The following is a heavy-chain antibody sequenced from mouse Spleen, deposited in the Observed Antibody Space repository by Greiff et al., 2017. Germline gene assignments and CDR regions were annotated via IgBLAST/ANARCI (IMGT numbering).Heavy chain of an antibody. Sequence: QVQLQQPGAELVKPGASVKLSCKASGYTFTSHWMQWVKQRPGQGLEWIGEIDPSDSYTNYNQKFKGKATLTVDTSSSTAYMQLSSLTSEDSAVYYCARKYFDYWGQGTTLTVSS. CDR1: GYTFTSHW. CDR2: IDPSDSYT. J-gene: IGHJ2*01. V-gene: IGHV1-50*01. CDR3: ARKYFDY.